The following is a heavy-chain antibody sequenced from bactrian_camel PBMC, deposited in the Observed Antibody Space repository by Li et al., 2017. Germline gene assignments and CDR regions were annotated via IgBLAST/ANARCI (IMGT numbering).Heavy chain of an antibody. J-gene: IGHJ6*01. D-gene: IGHD4*01. CDR1: GYRYDTYC. CDR2: IDSGDYT. Sequence: VQLVESGGGSVQAGGSLRLSCAAPGYRYDTYCMAWFRQAPRKEREGIASIDSGDYTAYIDSVKGRFTISKDNANNTLYLQMYGLKPEDAGMYFCAAESASDYEDTEEFSYWGQGTQVTVS. V-gene: IGHV3S55*01. CDR3: AAESASDYEDTEEFSY.